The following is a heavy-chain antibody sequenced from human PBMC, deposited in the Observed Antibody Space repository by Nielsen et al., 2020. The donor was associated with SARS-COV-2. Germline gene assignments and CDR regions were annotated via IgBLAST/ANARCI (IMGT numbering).Heavy chain of an antibody. V-gene: IGHV4-59*01. CDR2: IYYSGST. CDR3: AREDAAAGLDNWFDP. D-gene: IGHD6-13*01. CDR1: GGSISSYY. J-gene: IGHJ5*02. Sequence: SETLSLTCTVSGGSISSYYWSWIRQPPGKGLEWIGYIYYSGSTNYNPSLKSRVTISVDTSKNQFSLKLSSVTAADTAVYYCAREDAAAGLDNWFDPWGQGTLVTVSS.